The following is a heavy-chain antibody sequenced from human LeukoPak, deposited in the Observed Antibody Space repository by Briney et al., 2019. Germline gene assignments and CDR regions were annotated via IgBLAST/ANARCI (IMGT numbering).Heavy chain of an antibody. V-gene: IGHV4-39*01. CDR3: ARGLQSYGGH. D-gene: IGHD4-11*01. CDR2: IYYSGSS. CDR1: GGSITSSPYY. Sequence: PSETLSLTCAVSGGSITSSPYYWGWIRQPPGKGLEWIASIYYSGSSYYNPSLHSRVSISVDTSKNQFSLKLSSVTAADTAVYYCARGLQSYGGHWGQGTLVTVSS. J-gene: IGHJ4*02.